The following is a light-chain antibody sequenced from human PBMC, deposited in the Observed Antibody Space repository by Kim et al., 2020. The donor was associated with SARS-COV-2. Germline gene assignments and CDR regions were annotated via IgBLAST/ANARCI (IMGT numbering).Light chain of an antibody. J-gene: IGLJ2*01. CDR1: SSNIGAGYD. V-gene: IGLV1-40*01. CDR3: QSYDSSLSVV. CDR2: GTS. Sequence: QSVLTQPPSVSGAPGQRVTISCTGSSSNIGAGYDVHWYQQLPGTAPKLLIYGTSNRPSGVPDRIPGSKSGTSASLAITGLQAEDEADYHCQSYDSSLSVVFGGGTKLTVL.